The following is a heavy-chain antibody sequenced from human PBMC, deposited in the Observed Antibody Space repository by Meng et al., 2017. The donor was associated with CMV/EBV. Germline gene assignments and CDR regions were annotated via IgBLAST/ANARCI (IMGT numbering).Heavy chain of an antibody. CDR2: INSDGSST. CDR1: GFTFSSYW. D-gene: IGHD7-27*01. CDR3: ARDRLLGWFDP. V-gene: IGHV3-74*01. J-gene: IGHJ5*02. Sequence: EVKLVEAGGGLVQPGGSLRLPCAASGFTFSSYWMHWVRQAPGKGLVWVSRINSDGSSTSYADSVKGRFTISRDNAKNTLYLQMNSLRAEDTAVYYCARDRLLGWFDPWGQGTLVTVSS.